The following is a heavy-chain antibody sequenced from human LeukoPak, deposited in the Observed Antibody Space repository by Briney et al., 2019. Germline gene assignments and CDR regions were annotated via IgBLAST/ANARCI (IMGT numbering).Heavy chain of an antibody. V-gene: IGHV1-18*01. Sequence: ASVTVSCKASGYTFSSYGISWVRQAPGQGLEWMGWISAYNGNTNYAQNLLGRVTMTTDTSTSTAYMELRSLRSDDTAVYYCARGGWPLYYYYMDVWGKGTTVTISS. CDR3: ARGGWPLYYYYMDV. D-gene: IGHD6-19*01. CDR2: ISAYNGNT. CDR1: GYTFSSYG. J-gene: IGHJ6*03.